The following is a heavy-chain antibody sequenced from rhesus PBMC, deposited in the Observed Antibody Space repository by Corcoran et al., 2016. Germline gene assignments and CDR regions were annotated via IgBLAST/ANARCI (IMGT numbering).Heavy chain of an antibody. Sequence: QVQLQESGPGLVKPSETLSLTCAVSGYSISSGYNWGWIRQPPGKGLEYIGYISGSSGSTYYNPSLKSRVTISKDTSKNQFSLKLSSVTAADTAVYYCARRAIAAADFDYWGQGVLVTVSS. CDR1: GYSISSGYN. CDR2: ISGSSGST. D-gene: IGHD6-25*01. J-gene: IGHJ4*01. CDR3: ARRAIAAADFDY. V-gene: IGHV4-99*01.